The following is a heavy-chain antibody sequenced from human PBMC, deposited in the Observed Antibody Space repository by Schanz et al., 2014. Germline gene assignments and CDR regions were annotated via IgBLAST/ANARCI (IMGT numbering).Heavy chain of an antibody. Sequence: QVQLVQSGAEVKKPGSSVKVSCKASGYTFTSYYMHWVRQAPGQGLEWMGIINPSGGSTSYAQKFQGRVTMTRDTSTSTVYMSLSSLRSENTAVYYCARRYSSGWYEFDYWGQGTLVTVSS. J-gene: IGHJ4*02. V-gene: IGHV1-46*03. CDR2: INPSGGST. CDR3: ARRYSSGWYEFDY. CDR1: GYTFTSYY. D-gene: IGHD6-19*01.